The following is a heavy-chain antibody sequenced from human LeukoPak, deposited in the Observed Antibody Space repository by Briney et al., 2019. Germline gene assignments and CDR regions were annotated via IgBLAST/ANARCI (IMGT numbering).Heavy chain of an antibody. CDR3: AKGMEEQWLVHPPDY. D-gene: IGHD6-19*01. CDR1: GFTFSSYA. CDR2: ISGSGDKT. J-gene: IGHJ4*02. Sequence: GSLRLSCAASGFTFSSYAMSWVRQAPGKGLEWVSAISGSGDKTYYADSVKGRFTISRDNSKNTLYLQMNSLRAEDTAIYYCAKGMEEQWLVHPPDYWGQGTLVTVSS. V-gene: IGHV3-23*01.